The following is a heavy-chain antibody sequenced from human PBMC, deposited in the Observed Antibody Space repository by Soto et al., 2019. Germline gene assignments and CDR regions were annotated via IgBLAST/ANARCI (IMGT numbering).Heavy chain of an antibody. CDR1: GFSLSTSGLG. CDR3: ARYCISTSCPSYWFDS. J-gene: IGHJ5*01. V-gene: IGHV2-5*02. Sequence: QITLKETGPTLVKPTQTLTLTCAFSGFSLSTSGLGVGWIRQPPGKALAWLALIYWDDDKRYSPSLKRRLTLTKDTSKNQVVLTMTNMDPVDRATYFCARYCISTSCPSYWFDSWGQGTLVTVSS. CDR2: IYWDDDK. D-gene: IGHD2-2*01.